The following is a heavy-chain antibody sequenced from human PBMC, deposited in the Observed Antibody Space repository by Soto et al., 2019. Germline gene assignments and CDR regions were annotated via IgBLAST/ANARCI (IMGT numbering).Heavy chain of an antibody. CDR2: IYHSGST. Sequence: SETLSLTCAVSGGSISSSNWWSWVRQPPGKGLEWIGEIYHSGSTNYNPSLKSRVTISVDKSKNQFSLKLSSVTAADTAVYYCARIGYYDSSGIFDYWGQGTLVTVSS. CDR1: GGSISSSNW. V-gene: IGHV4-4*02. J-gene: IGHJ4*02. CDR3: ARIGYYDSSGIFDY. D-gene: IGHD3-22*01.